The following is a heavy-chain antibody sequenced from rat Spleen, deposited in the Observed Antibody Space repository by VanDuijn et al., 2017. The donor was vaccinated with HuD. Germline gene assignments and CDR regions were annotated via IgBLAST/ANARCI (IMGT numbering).Heavy chain of an antibody. CDR2: ITDAGGTT. Sequence: EVQLVESGGGLVQPGRSLKLSCIASGFILNNYWMTWIRQAPGKGLEWVASITDAGGTTHYPDSVKGRFTISRDNAENTVFLQMNSLRSGDTATCYCAVSGFGYWGQGTLVTVSS. J-gene: IGHJ3*01. D-gene: IGHD4-3*01. CDR3: AVSGFGY. V-gene: IGHV5-31*01. CDR1: GFILNNYW.